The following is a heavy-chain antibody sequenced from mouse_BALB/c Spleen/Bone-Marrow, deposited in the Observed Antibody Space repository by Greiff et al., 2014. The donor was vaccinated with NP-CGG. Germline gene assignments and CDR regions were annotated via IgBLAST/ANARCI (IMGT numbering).Heavy chain of an antibody. D-gene: IGHD1-3*01. V-gene: IGHV1S56*01. J-gene: IGHJ4*01. CDR1: GYTFTSYY. CDR2: IYPGNVNT. CDR3: ARHKWAKDY. Sequence: QVQLQQSGPELVKPGASVRISCKASGYTFTSYYIHWVKQRPGQGLEWIGWIYPGNVNTKYNEKFKVKATLTADKSSSTAYMQLSSLTSEDSAVYFCARHKWAKDYWGQGTSVTVSS.